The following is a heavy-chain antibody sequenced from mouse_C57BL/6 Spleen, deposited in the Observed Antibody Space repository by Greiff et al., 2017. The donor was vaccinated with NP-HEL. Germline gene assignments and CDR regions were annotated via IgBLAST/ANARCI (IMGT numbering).Heavy chain of an antibody. Sequence: QVQLQQPGAELVMPGASVKLSCKASGYTFTSYWMHWVKQRPGQGLEWIGEIDPSDSYTNYNQKFKGKSTLTVDKSSSTAYMQLSSLTSEDSAVYYCALYYYGSSSFAYWGQGTLVTVSA. V-gene: IGHV1-69*01. CDR1: GYTFTSYW. CDR2: IDPSDSYT. D-gene: IGHD1-1*01. J-gene: IGHJ3*01. CDR3: ALYYYGSSSFAY.